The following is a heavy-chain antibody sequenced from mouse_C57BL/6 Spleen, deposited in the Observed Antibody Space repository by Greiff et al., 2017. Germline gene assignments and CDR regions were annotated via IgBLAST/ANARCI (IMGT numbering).Heavy chain of an antibody. CDR1: GYSFTGYY. J-gene: IGHJ3*01. V-gene: IGHV1-31*01. Sequence: DVKLQESGPELVKPGASVKISCKASGYSFTGYYMHWVKQSHGHILDWIGYIYPYNGVSSYNQKFKGKATLTVDKSSSTAYMELRSLTSEDSAVYYCASDYEAFAYWGQGTLVTVSA. CDR2: IYPYNGVS. D-gene: IGHD2-4*01. CDR3: ASDYEAFAY.